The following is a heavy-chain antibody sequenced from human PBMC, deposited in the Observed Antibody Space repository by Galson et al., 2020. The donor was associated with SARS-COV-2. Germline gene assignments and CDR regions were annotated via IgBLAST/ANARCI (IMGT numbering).Heavy chain of an antibody. CDR3: VKARNGYKGSAFDL. CDR2: VLSVFNMT. D-gene: IGHD2-2*02. CDR1: GGTFSSDI. J-gene: IGHJ3*01. Sequence: SVKVSCKASGGTFSSDIVSWVRQAPGQGLEWMGGVLSVFNMTHSAQKFQARVTITADESTGTAYMELSSLKSEDTAMYYCVKARNGYKGSAFDLWGLGTMVTVSS. V-gene: IGHV1-69*13.